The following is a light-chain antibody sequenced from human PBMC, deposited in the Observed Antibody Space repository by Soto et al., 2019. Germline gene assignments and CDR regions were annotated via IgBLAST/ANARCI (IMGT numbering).Light chain of an antibody. J-gene: IGLJ2*01. CDR1: SSNIGAGYD. CDR3: QSYDRSLSGSGI. V-gene: IGLV1-40*01. CDR2: GNN. Sequence: QSALTQPPSVSGAPGQRVTISCTGSSSNIGAGYDVHWYQQLPGTAPKLLIYGNNNRPSGVPDRFSGSKSGTSASLAITGLQAEDEADYYCQSYDRSLSGSGIFGGGTQLTVL.